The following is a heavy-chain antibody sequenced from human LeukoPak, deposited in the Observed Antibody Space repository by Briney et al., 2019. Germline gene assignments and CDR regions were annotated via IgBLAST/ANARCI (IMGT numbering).Heavy chain of an antibody. D-gene: IGHD2-15*01. Sequence: PETLSLTCAVYGGSFSGYYWGWIRQPPGKGLEWIWEINGSGSNNYNPSLKSRVTISVDTSKNQFSLKLSSVTAADTAVYYCARGLSLGYCSGGSCPVLDYFDYWGQGTLVTVSS. J-gene: IGHJ4*02. V-gene: IGHV4-34*01. CDR2: INGSGSN. CDR3: ARGLSLGYCSGGSCPVLDYFDY. CDR1: GGSFSGYY.